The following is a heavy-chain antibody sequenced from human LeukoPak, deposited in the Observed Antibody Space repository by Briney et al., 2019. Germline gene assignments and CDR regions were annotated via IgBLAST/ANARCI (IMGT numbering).Heavy chain of an antibody. CDR2: IYYSGST. CDR1: GGSISSSSYY. CDR3: ARESRRIAAAGPSYYMDV. D-gene: IGHD6-13*01. V-gene: IGHV4-39*07. J-gene: IGHJ6*03. Sequence: PSETLSLTCTVSGGSISSSSYYWGWLRQPPGTGLEWIGSIYYSGSTYYNPSLKSRVTISVDTSKNQFSLMLNSVTAADTAVYYCARESRRIAAAGPSYYMDVWGRGTTVTVSS.